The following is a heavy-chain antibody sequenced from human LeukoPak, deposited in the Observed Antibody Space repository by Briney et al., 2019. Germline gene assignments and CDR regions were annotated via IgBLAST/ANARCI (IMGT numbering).Heavy chain of an antibody. Sequence: ASVKVSCKASGYTFTDHYMHWVRQAPGQGLEWMGWLNPNSGGINDYAHKFQGRVTMTRNTSISTAYMELSSLRSEDTAVYYCASLAGGNSESSDAFDIWGQGTMVTVSS. CDR2: LNPNSGGI. J-gene: IGHJ3*02. V-gene: IGHV1-2*07. CDR3: ASLAGGNSESSDAFDI. D-gene: IGHD4-23*01. CDR1: GYTFTDHY.